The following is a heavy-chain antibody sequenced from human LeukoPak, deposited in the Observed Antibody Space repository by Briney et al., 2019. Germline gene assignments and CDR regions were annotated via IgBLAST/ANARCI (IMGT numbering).Heavy chain of an antibody. J-gene: IGHJ4*02. D-gene: IGHD2-2*01. Sequence: GASVKVSCKASGYTFTGYYMHWVRQAPGQGLEWMGWINPNSGGTNYAQKFQGRVTMTRDTSISTAYMELGRLRSDDTAVYYCARDPTRIVVVPAAPDYWGQGTLVTVSS. CDR2: INPNSGGT. V-gene: IGHV1-2*02. CDR1: GYTFTGYY. CDR3: ARDPTRIVVVPAAPDY.